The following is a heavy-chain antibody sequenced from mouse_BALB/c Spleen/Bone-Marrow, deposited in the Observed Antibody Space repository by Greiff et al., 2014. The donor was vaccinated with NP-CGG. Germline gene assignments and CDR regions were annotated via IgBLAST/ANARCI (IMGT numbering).Heavy chain of an antibody. Sequence: DVHLMESGGGLVQPGGSLKLSCAASGFDFSRYWMSWVRQAPGKGLEWIGEINPDSSTINYTPSLKDKFIISRDNAKKTLYLQMSKVRSEDTALYYCARLGYYGGFAYWGQGTLVTVSA. J-gene: IGHJ3*01. CDR1: GFDFSRYW. CDR2: INPDSSTI. CDR3: ARLGYYGGFAY. V-gene: IGHV4-1*02. D-gene: IGHD2-3*01.